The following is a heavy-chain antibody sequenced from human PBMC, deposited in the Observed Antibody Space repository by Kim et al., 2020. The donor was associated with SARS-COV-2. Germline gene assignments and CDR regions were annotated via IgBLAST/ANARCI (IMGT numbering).Heavy chain of an antibody. CDR2: IYYSGST. J-gene: IGHJ6*02. D-gene: IGHD6-13*01. Sequence: SETLSLTCTVSGGSISSSSYYWGWIRQPPGKGLEWIGSIYYSGSTYYNPSLKSRVTISVDTSKNQFSLKLSSVTAADTAVYYCARVSSSWFPFYYGMDVWGQGTTVTVSS. CDR1: GGSISSSSYY. CDR3: ARVSSSWFPFYYGMDV. V-gene: IGHV4-39*07.